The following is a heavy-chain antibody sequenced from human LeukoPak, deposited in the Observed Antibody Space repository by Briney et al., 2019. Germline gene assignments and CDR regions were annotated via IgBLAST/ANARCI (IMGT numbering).Heavy chain of an antibody. D-gene: IGHD4-17*01. Sequence: PSETLSLTCAVYGGSFSGYYCSWIRQPPGKGLEWLGEINHSGSTNYNPSLRSRVTISVDTSKLQFSLELSSVTAADTAVYYCARGFTVTTPGGFDPWGQGTLVTVSS. J-gene: IGHJ5*02. CDR2: INHSGST. CDR1: GGSFSGYY. CDR3: ARGFTVTTPGGFDP. V-gene: IGHV4-34*01.